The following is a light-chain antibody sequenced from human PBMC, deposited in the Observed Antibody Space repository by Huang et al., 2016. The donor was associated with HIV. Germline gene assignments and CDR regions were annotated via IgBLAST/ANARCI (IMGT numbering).Light chain of an antibody. Sequence: IVLTQSPPTLSIYPGERVTLSCRASQSVGDYVAWYQQTPGQAPRLLIYDASQRASGVSARFSGSGSGTEFILTISSLEPEDYAVYYCQQRSKWLSFGGGTKVEIK. CDR3: QQRSKWLS. V-gene: IGKV3-11*01. CDR1: QSVGDY. CDR2: DAS. J-gene: IGKJ4*01.